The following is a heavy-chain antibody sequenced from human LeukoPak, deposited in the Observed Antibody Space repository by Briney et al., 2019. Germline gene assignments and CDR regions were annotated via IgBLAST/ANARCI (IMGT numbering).Heavy chain of an antibody. CDR3: ARLASNYYGSGSNCFDY. CDR1: GGSVSSGFYY. V-gene: IGHV4-61*01. D-gene: IGHD3-10*01. CDR2: ISYSGGT. Sequence: SETLSLTCTVSGGSVSSGFYYWSWIRQPAAKGLEWIGYISYSGGTNYNPSLKSRVTISVDTSKNQFSLNLSSVTAADTAVYYCARLASNYYGSGSNCFDYWGQGTLVTVSS. J-gene: IGHJ4*02.